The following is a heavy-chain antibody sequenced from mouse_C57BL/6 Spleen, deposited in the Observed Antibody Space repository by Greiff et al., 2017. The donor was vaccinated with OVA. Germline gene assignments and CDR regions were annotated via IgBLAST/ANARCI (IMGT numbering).Heavy chain of an antibody. CDR2: IYPGDGDT. CDR3: ARASYYYGSSYCAMDY. D-gene: IGHD1-1*01. V-gene: IGHV1-82*01. Sequence: VQLQQSGPELVKPGASVKISCKASGYAFSSSWMNWVKQRPGKGLEWIGRIYPGDGDTNYNGKFKGKATLTADKSSSTAYMQLSSMISEDSAVYYCARASYYYGSSYCAMDYWGQGTSVTVSS. J-gene: IGHJ4*01. CDR1: GYAFSSSW.